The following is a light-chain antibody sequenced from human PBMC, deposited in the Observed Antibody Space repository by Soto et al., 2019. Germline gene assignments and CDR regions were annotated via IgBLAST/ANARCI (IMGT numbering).Light chain of an antibody. CDR3: QQSYSTPVFT. J-gene: IGKJ3*01. CDR2: AAS. V-gene: IGKV1-39*01. Sequence: DLQMTQSPSSLSASVGDRVTITCRASQSISSYLNWYQQKPGKAPKLLIYAASSLQSGVPSRFSGGGAGTDFTLSISSLQPEDFVTYYCQQSYSTPVFTFGPGTNVDIK. CDR1: QSISSY.